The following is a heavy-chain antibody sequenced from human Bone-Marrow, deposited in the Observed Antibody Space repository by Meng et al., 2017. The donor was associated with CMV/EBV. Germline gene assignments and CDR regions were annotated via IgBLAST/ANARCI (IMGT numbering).Heavy chain of an antibody. V-gene: IGHV3-21*01. CDR2: ISSSSSYI. CDR1: GFTFSSYS. CDR3: ARWPYSSLFDY. J-gene: IGHJ4*02. D-gene: IGHD6-6*01. Sequence: GESLKISCAASGFTFSSYSMNWVRQAPGKGLEWVSSISSSSSYIYYADSVKGRFTISRDNAKNSLYLQMNSLRAEDTAGYYCARWPYSSLFDYWGQGTLVTVSS.